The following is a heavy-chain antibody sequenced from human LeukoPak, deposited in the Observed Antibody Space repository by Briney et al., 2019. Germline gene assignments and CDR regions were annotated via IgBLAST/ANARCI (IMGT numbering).Heavy chain of an antibody. CDR1: GVSIRSYF. D-gene: IGHD3-10*01. CDR3: ARDSTMVRGVIGYFDC. J-gene: IGHJ4*02. CDR2: IDYSGST. Sequence: PSETLSLTCTVSGVSIRSYFWSWIRQPPGKGLEWIGYIDYSGSTNYNPSLKSRVTISVDPSKNQFSLKLSSVTAADTAVYYCARDSTMVRGVIGYFDCWGQGTLVTVSS. V-gene: IGHV4-59*01.